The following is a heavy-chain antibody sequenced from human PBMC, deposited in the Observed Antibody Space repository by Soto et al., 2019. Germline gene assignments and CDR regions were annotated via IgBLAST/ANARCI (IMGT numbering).Heavy chain of an antibody. CDR2: IYYSGST. CDR1: GGSISSYY. J-gene: IGHJ4*02. V-gene: IGHV4-59*08. CDR3: ARRLDY. Sequence: QVQLQESGPGLVKPSETLSLTCTVSGGSISSYYWSWIRQPPGKGLEWIGYIYYSGSTNYNPSLKSRVTISVDTSKNQFSLKLSSVTAADTAVYYCARRLDYWGQGTLVTVSS.